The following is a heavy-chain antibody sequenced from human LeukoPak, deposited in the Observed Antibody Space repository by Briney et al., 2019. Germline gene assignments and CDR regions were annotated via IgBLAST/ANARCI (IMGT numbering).Heavy chain of an antibody. CDR1: GFTFSSYG. CDR2: IWYDGSNK. CDR3: ASASSWYGYYGMDV. Sequence: PGGSLRLFCAASGFTFSSYGMHWVRQAPGKGLEWVAVIWYDGSNKYYADSVKGRFTISRDNSKNTLYLQMNSLRAEDTAVYYCASASSWYGYYGMDVWGQGTTVTVSS. V-gene: IGHV3-33*01. D-gene: IGHD6-13*01. J-gene: IGHJ6*02.